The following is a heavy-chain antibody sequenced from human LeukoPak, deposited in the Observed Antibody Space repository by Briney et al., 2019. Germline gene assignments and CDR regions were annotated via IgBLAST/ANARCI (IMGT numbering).Heavy chain of an antibody. D-gene: IGHD2-21*02. CDR3: ARLPGIHFAY. J-gene: IGHJ4*02. CDR1: GGSISSYY. Sequence: PSETLSLTCTVSGGSISSYYWSWIRQPPGKGLEWIGSIYYIGSTYYNPSLKSRVTISVDTSKNQFSLKLSSVTAADTAVYYCARLPGIHFAYWGQGTLVTVSS. CDR2: IYYIGST. V-gene: IGHV4-59*05.